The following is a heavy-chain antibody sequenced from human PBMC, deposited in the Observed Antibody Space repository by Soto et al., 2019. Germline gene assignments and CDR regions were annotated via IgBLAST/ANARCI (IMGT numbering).Heavy chain of an antibody. CDR2: IWYDGSNK. Sequence: GGSLRLSCAASGFTFSSYGMHWVRQAPGKGLEWVAVIWYDGSNKYYADSVKGRFTISRDNSKNTLYLQMNSLRAEDTAVYYCAKVISKRSSGYKGHAFDIWGQGTTVTVSS. V-gene: IGHV3-30*02. CDR1: GFTFSSYG. CDR3: AKVISKRSSGYKGHAFDI. D-gene: IGHD3-22*01. J-gene: IGHJ3*02.